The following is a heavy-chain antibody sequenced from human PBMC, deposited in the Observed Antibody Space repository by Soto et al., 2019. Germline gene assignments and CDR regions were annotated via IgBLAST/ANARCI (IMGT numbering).Heavy chain of an antibody. CDR2: ISGHSGKT. V-gene: IGHV1-8*01. CDR1: GYNFDNYG. J-gene: IGHJ3*02. CDR3: ARGRVHLGAFDI. D-gene: IGHD3-10*01. Sequence: ASVKVSCKTSGYNFDNYGVNWLRQATGQGPEWMGWISGHSGKTNYAQKFQGRVTMTRNTSISTAYMELSSLRSEDTAVYYCARGRVHLGAFDIWGQGTMVTVSS.